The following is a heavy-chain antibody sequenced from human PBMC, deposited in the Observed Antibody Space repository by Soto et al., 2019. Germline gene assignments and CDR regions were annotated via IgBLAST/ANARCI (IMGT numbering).Heavy chain of an antibody. V-gene: IGHV4-34*01. CDR2: INHSGST. D-gene: IGHD6-13*01. CDR1: GGSFSGYY. Sequence: ETLSLTCAVYGGSFSGYYWSWIRQPPGKGLEWIGEINHSGSTNYNPSLKSRVTISVDTSKNQFSLKLSSVTAADTAVYYCARGLGLAAAGTKSHFDYWGQGTLVTVSS. J-gene: IGHJ4*02. CDR3: ARGLGLAAAGTKSHFDY.